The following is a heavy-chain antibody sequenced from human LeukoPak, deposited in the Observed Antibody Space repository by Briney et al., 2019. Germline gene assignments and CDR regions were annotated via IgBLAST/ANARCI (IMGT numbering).Heavy chain of an antibody. CDR1: GFTFSGYY. V-gene: IGHV3-11*01. Sequence: GGSLRLSCAASGFTFSGYYMGWVRQAPGKGLECVSYISLRSSSIYYADSGKVRFTISRDDAKNSLFLQMNSLRADDTAVYYCAKDITAPGLFFDYWGQGTLVTVSS. CDR3: AKDITAPGLFFDY. CDR2: ISLRSSSI. J-gene: IGHJ4*02. D-gene: IGHD1-14*01.